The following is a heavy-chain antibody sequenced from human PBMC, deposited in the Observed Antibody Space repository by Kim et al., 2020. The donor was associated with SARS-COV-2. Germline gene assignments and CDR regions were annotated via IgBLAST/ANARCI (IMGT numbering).Heavy chain of an antibody. J-gene: IGHJ4*01. CDR1: GGSFSGYY. D-gene: IGHD3-3*01. CDR2: INHSGST. V-gene: IGHV4-34*01. CDR3: ARVAYDFWSGYLMAIDY. Sequence: SETLSLTCAVYGGSFSGYYWSWIRQPPGKGLEWIGEINHSGSTNYNPSLKSRVTISVDTSKNQFSLKLSSVTAADTAVYYCARVAYDFWSGYLMAIDYWG.